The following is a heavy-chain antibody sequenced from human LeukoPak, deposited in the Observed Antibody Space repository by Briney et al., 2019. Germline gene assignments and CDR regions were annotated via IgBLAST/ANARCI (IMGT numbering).Heavy chain of an antibody. CDR1: GYTFTGYY. D-gene: IGHD3-3*01. CDR2: INPNSGGT. CDR3: ARWGGPYDFWSGYYFDY. Sequence: ASVKVSCMASGYTFTGYYMHWVRQAPGQGLEWMGWINPNSGGTNYAQKFQGWVTMTRDTSISTAYMELSRLRSDDTAVYYCARWGGPYDFWSGYYFDYWGQGTLVTVSS. V-gene: IGHV1-2*04. J-gene: IGHJ4*02.